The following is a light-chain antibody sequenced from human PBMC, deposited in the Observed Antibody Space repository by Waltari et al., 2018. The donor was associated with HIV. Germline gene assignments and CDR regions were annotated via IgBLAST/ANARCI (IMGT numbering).Light chain of an antibody. CDR2: WAS. Sequence: DIVMTQSPDSLAVSLGERATINCKSSQSVLHSSNNKNYLAWYQQKPGQPPNLLIYWASTRESGVPDRVSGSGSGTDFTLTISSLQAEDVAVYYCQQYYNSPLTFGQGTKVEIK. CDR3: QQYYNSPLT. V-gene: IGKV4-1*01. J-gene: IGKJ1*01. CDR1: QSVLHSSNNKNY.